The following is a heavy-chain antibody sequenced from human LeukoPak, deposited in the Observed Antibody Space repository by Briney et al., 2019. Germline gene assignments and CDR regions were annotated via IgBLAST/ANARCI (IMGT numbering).Heavy chain of an antibody. J-gene: IGHJ4*02. D-gene: IGHD1-26*01. CDR1: GFTFSSYG. V-gene: IGHV3-30*12. CDR2: ISYDGSNK. Sequence: GGSLRLSCAASGFTFSSYGMHWVRQAPGKGLEWVAVISYDGSNKYYADSVKGRFTISRDTSKNTLYLQMNSLRAEDTAVYCCASALRIYYYFDYWGQGTLVTVSS. CDR3: ASALRIYYYFDY.